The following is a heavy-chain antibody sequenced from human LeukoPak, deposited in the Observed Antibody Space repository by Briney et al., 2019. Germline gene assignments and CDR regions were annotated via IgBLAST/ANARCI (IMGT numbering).Heavy chain of an antibody. J-gene: IGHJ5*02. CDR3: ARLTIFGVVIQYNWFDP. V-gene: IGHV4-34*01. CDR1: GGSFSGYY. D-gene: IGHD3-3*01. CDR2: INHSGST. Sequence: PSETLXLTCAVYGGSFSGYYWSWIRQPPGKGLEWIGEINHSGSTNYNPSLKSRVTISVDTSKNQFSLKLSSVTAADTAVYYCARLTIFGVVIQYNWFDPWGQGTLVTVSS.